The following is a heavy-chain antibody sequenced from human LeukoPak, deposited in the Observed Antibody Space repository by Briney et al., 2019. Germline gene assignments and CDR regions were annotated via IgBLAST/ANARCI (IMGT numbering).Heavy chain of an antibody. CDR1: GGSFSGYY. V-gene: IGHV4-34*01. Sequence: SETLSLTCAVYGGSFSGYYWSWIRQPPGKGLEWIGEINHSGSTNYNPSLKSRVTISVDTSKNQFSLKLSSVTAADTAVYYCARSRIGDYTFDYWGQGTLVTVSS. J-gene: IGHJ4*02. CDR2: INHSGST. D-gene: IGHD4-17*01. CDR3: ARSRIGDYTFDY.